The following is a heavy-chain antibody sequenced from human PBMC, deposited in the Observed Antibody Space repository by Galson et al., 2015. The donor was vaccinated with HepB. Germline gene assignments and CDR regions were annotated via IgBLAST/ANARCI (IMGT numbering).Heavy chain of an antibody. D-gene: IGHD6-25*01. Sequence: SLRLSCAASGFTFSNYGMHWVRQAPGKGLEWVAYIQYNGYTKYYGDSVTGRFTISRDNSKNTLYLQMNSLRPKDTALYHCARNTPASGYHGLHYGGQGTLVTVSS. CDR3: ARNTPASGYHGLHY. V-gene: IGHV3-30*02. J-gene: IGHJ4*02. CDR1: GFTFSNYG. CDR2: IQYNGYTK.